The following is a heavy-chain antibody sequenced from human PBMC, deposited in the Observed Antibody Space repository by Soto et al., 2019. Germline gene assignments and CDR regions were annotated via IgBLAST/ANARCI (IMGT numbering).Heavy chain of an antibody. Sequence: GASVKVSCKASGGTFSSYAISWVRQAPGQGLEWMGGIIPIFGTANYAQKFQGRVTITADKSTSTAYMELSSLRSEDTAVYYCARDQKQWLASWFDPWGQGTLVTVSS. CDR3: ARDQKQWLASWFDP. CDR2: IIPIFGTA. CDR1: GGTFSSYA. J-gene: IGHJ5*02. V-gene: IGHV1-69*06. D-gene: IGHD6-19*01.